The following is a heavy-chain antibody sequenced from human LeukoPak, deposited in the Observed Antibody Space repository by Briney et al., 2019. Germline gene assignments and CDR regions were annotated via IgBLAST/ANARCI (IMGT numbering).Heavy chain of an antibody. CDR3: AKGGIDYGDH. CDR2: ISGDGGST. V-gene: IGHV3-43*02. CDR1: GFTFDDYA. J-gene: IGHJ4*02. D-gene: IGHD4-17*01. Sequence: GGSLRLSCAASGFTFDDYAMHWVRQAPGKGLEWVSLISGDGGSTNYADSVRGRFTISRDNSKNSLYLQMNGLRTEDTALYYCAKGGIDYGDHWGQGALVTDSS.